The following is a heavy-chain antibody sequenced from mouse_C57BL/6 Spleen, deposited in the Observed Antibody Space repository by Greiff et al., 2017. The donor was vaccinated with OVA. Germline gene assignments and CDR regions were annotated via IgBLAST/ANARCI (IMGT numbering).Heavy chain of an antibody. Sequence: EVKLMESGEGLVKPGGSLKLSCAASGFTFSSYAMSWVRQTPEKRLEWVAYISSGGDYIYYADTVKGRFTISRDNARNTLYLQMSSLKSEDTAMYYCTRDRITTVVATDFDVWGTGTTVTVSS. CDR1: GFTFSSYA. CDR2: ISSGGDYI. CDR3: TRDRITTVVATDFDV. J-gene: IGHJ1*03. D-gene: IGHD1-1*01. V-gene: IGHV5-9-1*02.